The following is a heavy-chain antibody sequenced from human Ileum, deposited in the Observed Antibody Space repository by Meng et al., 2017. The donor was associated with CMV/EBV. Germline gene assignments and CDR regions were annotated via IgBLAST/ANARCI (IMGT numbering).Heavy chain of an antibody. D-gene: IGHD3-16*01. Sequence: FSLTTDGEGVGWIRQTPGKALECLAVIYWDDDKRFSPSLKSRLTITKDTSKNQVVLTMTNMDPADTGTYYCAHKHYFYTPGFSPWFDPWGQGTLVTVSS. V-gene: IGHV2-5*02. J-gene: IGHJ5*02. CDR2: IYWDDDK. CDR1: FSLTTDGEG. CDR3: AHKHYFYTPGFSPWFDP.